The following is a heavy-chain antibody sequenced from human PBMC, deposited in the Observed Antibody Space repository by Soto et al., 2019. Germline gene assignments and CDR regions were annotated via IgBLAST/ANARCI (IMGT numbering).Heavy chain of an antibody. D-gene: IGHD2-2*01. CDR2: IYYSETT. Sequence: SETLSLTCTVSGGSITNYYWNWMRQPPGKGLEWIGYIYYSETTNYNPSLKSRVTISIDTSRNYLSLKLSSVTAADTAVYYCARGFCSSNNCYGGPFDYWGQGALVTVSS. CDR3: ARGFCSSNNCYGGPFDY. J-gene: IGHJ4*02. V-gene: IGHV4-59*01. CDR1: GGSITNYY.